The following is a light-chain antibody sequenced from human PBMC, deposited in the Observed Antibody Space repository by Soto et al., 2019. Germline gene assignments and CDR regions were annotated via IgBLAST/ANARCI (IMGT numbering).Light chain of an antibody. CDR1: SSNIGENY. CDR3: GTRDSSVSAWV. J-gene: IGLJ3*02. V-gene: IGLV1-51*02. Sequence: QSVLTQPPSVSAAPGQKVTISCSGSSSNIGENYVSWYQQRPGTAPKLLIYQNNKRPSGIPDRFSGSKSGTSATLGITGLQTGDEADYYCGTRDSSVSAWVFGGGTKLTVL. CDR2: QNN.